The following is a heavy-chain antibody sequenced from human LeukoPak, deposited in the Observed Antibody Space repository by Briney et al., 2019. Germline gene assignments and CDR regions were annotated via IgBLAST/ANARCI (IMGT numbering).Heavy chain of an antibody. Sequence: GGSLRLSCAASGFTFISYWMLWVRQATGKGLVWVSRINSDGSSTSYADSVKGRFTISRDNAKNTLYLQMNSLRAEDTAVYYCARGYSGTYRIDYWGQGTLVTVSS. J-gene: IGHJ4*02. V-gene: IGHV3-74*01. D-gene: IGHD1-26*01. CDR1: GFTFISYW. CDR2: INSDGSST. CDR3: ARGYSGTYRIDY.